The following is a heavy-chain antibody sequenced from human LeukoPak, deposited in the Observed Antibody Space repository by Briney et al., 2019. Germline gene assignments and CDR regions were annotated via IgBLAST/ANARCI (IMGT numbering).Heavy chain of an antibody. CDR3: AKRGIAAANWYFDL. J-gene: IGHJ2*01. CDR1: GFTFSSYW. Sequence: GGSLRLSCAASGFTFSSYWMSWVRQAPGKGLEWVSVISGSGGSTYYADSVKGRFTISRDNSKNTLYLQMNSLRVEDTAVYYCAKRGIAAANWYFDLWGRGTLVTVSS. D-gene: IGHD6-13*01. CDR2: ISGSGGST. V-gene: IGHV3-23*01.